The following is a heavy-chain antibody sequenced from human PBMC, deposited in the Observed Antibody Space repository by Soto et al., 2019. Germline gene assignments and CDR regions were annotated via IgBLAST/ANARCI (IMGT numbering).Heavy chain of an antibody. CDR1: GFTFSSYG. J-gene: IGHJ4*02. Sequence: GGSLRLSCAASGFTFSSYGMHWVRQAPGKGLEWVAVISYDGSNKYYADSVKGRFTISRDNSKNTLYLQMNSLRAEDTAVYYCAKDEYSYGPQGYWGQGTLVTVSS. CDR3: AKDEYSYGPQGY. CDR2: ISYDGSNK. V-gene: IGHV3-30*18. D-gene: IGHD5-18*01.